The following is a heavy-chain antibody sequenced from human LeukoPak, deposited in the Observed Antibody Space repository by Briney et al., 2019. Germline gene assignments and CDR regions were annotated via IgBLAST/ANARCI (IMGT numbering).Heavy chain of an antibody. CDR2: IYYSGST. J-gene: IGHJ4*02. D-gene: IGHD3-10*01. CDR1: GGSISSYY. V-gene: IGHV4-59*12. Sequence: SETLSLTCTVSGGSISSYYWSWIRQSPGRGLEWIGSIYYSGSTYYNPSLKSRVTISLDTSKNQFSLNLRSVTAADTAVYYCSTGMLRGLAPVFLDYWGQGTLVTVSS. CDR3: STGMLRGLAPVFLDY.